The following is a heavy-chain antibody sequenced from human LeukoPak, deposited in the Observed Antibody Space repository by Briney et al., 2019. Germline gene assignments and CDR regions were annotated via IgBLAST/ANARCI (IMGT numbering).Heavy chain of an antibody. CDR2: INHSGST. CDR3: ARFANVVITTYYYSRATGFDY. Sequence: PSETLSLTCAVYGGSFSGYYWSWIRQPPGKGLEWIGEINHSGSTNYNPSLKSRVTISVDTSKNQFSLKLSSVTAADTAVYYCARFANVVITTYYYSRATGFDYWGQGTLVTVSS. V-gene: IGHV4-34*01. CDR1: GGSFSGYY. J-gene: IGHJ4*02. D-gene: IGHD3-22*01.